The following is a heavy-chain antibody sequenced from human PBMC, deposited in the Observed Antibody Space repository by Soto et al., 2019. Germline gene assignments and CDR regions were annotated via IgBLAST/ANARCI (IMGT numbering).Heavy chain of an antibody. CDR1: GFSLNTSGVG. Sequence: QITLKESGPTLVKPTQTLTLTCTFSGFSLNTSGVGVGWIRQPPGKALEWLAVIYWDDDKRYSPSLKSRLTITKDTSKNQVVLTTTNMDPVDTATYYCAHRPPVRGARIFYNWFDPWGQGTLVTVSS. V-gene: IGHV2-5*02. J-gene: IGHJ5*02. CDR3: AHRPPVRGARIFYNWFDP. D-gene: IGHD3-10*01. CDR2: IYWDDDK.